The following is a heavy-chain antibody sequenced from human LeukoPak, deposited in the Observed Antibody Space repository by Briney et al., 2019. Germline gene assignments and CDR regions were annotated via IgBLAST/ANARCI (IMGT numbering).Heavy chain of an antibody. CDR1: GGSISSYY. V-gene: IGHV3-23*01. Sequence: PSETLSLTCTVSGGSISSYYWSWVRQAPGKGLEWVSSISGSGDSTYYADSVKGRFTISRDNSKNTLYLQMNSLRAEDTAVYYCAKYQSLGLPYFDYWGQGTLVTVSS. D-gene: IGHD3-16*01. CDR2: ISGSGDST. J-gene: IGHJ4*02. CDR3: AKYQSLGLPYFDY.